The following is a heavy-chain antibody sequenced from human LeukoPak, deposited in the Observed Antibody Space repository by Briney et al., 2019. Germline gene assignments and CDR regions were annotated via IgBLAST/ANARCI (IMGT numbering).Heavy chain of an antibody. D-gene: IGHD3-22*01. Sequence: SETLSLTCTVSGGSISSYYWSWIRQPAGKGLEWIGRIYTSGSTNYNPSLKSRVTISVDKSKNQFSLKLSSVTAADTAVYYCARVVDYYDSSGYLLDAFDIWGQGTMVTVSS. CDR1: GGSISSYY. CDR3: ARVVDYYDSSGYLLDAFDI. V-gene: IGHV4-4*07. CDR2: IYTSGST. J-gene: IGHJ3*02.